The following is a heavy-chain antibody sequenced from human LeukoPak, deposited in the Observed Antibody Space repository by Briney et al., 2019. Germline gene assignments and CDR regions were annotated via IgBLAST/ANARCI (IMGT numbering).Heavy chain of an antibody. J-gene: IGHJ5*02. CDR2: IYTSGST. Sequence: SETLSLTCRVSGGLISTYFWNWIRQPAGKGLEWIGRIYTSGSTNYNPSLKSRVTMSVDTSKNQFSLKLSSVTAADTAVYYCAIGIAAIGIGWFDPWGQGTLVTVSS. CDR1: GGLISTYF. D-gene: IGHD6-13*01. V-gene: IGHV4-4*07. CDR3: AIGIAAIGIGWFDP.